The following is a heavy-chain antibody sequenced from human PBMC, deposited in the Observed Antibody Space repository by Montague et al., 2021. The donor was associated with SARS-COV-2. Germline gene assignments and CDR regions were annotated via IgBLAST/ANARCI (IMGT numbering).Heavy chain of an antibody. CDR1: GGSISSSSYY. V-gene: IGHV4-39*07. J-gene: IGHJ6*02. CDR2: IYYTGST. Sequence: SETLSLTCTVSGGSISSSSYYWGWIRQPPGKGLEWIGSIYYTGSTYYNPPLKSRVTISVDTSKNQFSLKLSSVTAADTAVYYCARDTRTAMLVVVTRYGLDVWGQGTTVTVSS. D-gene: IGHD3-22*01. CDR3: ARDTRTAMLVVVTRYGLDV.